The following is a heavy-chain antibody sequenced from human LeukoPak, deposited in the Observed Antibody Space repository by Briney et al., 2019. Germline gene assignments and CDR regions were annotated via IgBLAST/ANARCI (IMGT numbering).Heavy chain of an antibody. J-gene: IGHJ4*02. CDR2: IIPIFGTA. V-gene: IGHV1-69*13. D-gene: IGHD5-18*01. CDR3: ARDRDWAGYSYGFYY. CDR1: GGTFSSYA. Sequence: SVKVSCKASGGTFSSYAISWVRQAPGQGLEWMGGIIPIFGTANYAQKFQGRVTITADESTSTAYMELSSLRSEDTAVYYCARDRDWAGYSYGFYYWGQGTLVTVSS.